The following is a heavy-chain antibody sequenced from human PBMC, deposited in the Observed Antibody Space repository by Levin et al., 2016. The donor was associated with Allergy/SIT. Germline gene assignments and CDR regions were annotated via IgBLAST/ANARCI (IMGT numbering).Heavy chain of an antibody. V-gene: IGHV5-51*01. D-gene: IGHD6-19*01. J-gene: IGHJ4*02. CDR2: IYPGDSDT. Sequence: KVSCKGSGYSFTSYWIGWVRQMPGKGLEWMGIIYPGDSDTRYSPSFQGQVTISADRSISTAYLQWSSLKASDTAMYYCARGTMAGVEVCEYWGQGTLVTVSS. CDR1: GYSFTSYW. CDR3: ARGTMAGVEVCEY.